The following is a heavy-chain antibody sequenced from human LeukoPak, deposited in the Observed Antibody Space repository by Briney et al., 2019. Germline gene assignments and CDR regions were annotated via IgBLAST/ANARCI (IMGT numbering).Heavy chain of an antibody. CDR1: GITFRNYA. CDR3: VKDPNGDYIGAFDF. D-gene: IGHD4-17*01. Sequence: GGSLRLSCVASGITFRNYAVTWVRQAPGKGLEWVSSITGSGDTRRYADSVKGRFTISRDNSVDTLYLQMNSLSAEDTAIYYCVKDPNGDYIGAFDFWGRGTMVTVSS. CDR2: ITGSGDTR. V-gene: IGHV3-23*01. J-gene: IGHJ3*01.